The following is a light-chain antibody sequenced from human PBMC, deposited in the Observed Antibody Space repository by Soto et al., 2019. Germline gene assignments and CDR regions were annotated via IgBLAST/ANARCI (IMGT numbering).Light chain of an antibody. CDR2: AAF. CDR1: QGIRNY. V-gene: IGKV1-16*02. J-gene: IGKJ2*01. CDR3: QQYNSLPYT. Sequence: DIQMTQSPSSLSASVGDRDTITCRASQGIRNYLAWFQQKPGKAPKSLIFAAFTLQNGVPSKFSGSGSGTDFTLTISSLQPEDSATYFCQQYNSLPYTFGQGTKLEIK.